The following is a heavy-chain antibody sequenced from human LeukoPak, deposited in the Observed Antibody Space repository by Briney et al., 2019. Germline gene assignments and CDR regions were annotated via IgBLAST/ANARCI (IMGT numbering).Heavy chain of an antibody. CDR1: GGSISSGSYY. CDR3: ARDYYDILTGYYTSDY. J-gene: IGHJ4*02. Sequence: SETLSLTCTVSGGSISSGSYYWSWIRQPAGKGLEWIGRIYTSGSTNYNPSLKSRVTISVDTSKNQFSLKLSSVTAADTAVYYCARDYYDILTGYYTSDYWGQGTLVTVSS. D-gene: IGHD3-9*01. V-gene: IGHV4-61*02. CDR2: IYTSGST.